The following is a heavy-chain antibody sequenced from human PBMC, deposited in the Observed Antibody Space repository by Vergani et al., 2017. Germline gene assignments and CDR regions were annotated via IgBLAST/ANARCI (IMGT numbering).Heavy chain of an antibody. V-gene: IGHV1-8*01. Sequence: QVQLVQSGAEVKKPGASVKVSCKASGYTFTSYDINWVRQATGQGLEWMGWMNPNSGNTGYAQKFQGRVTITRNTSISTAYLELSSLRSEDTAVYYCARGKDYDFWSGFYFDYWGQGSLVTVSS. CDR3: ARGKDYDFWSGFYFDY. J-gene: IGHJ4*02. CDR2: MNPNSGNT. D-gene: IGHD3-3*01. CDR1: GYTFTSYD.